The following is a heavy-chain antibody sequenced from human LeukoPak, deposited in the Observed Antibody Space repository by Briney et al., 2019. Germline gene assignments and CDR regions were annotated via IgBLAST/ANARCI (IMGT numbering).Heavy chain of an antibody. CDR2: IIPILGIA. D-gene: IGHD4-11*01. Sequence: GSSVKVSCKASGGTFSSYAISWVRQAPGQGLEWMGRIIPILGIANYAQKFQGRVTITADKSTSTAYIEVTSLRSEGTAVYYCARDSPPGSNYVGWGTYYFDYWGQGTLVTVPS. J-gene: IGHJ4*02. CDR3: ARDSPPGSNYVGWGTYYFDY. CDR1: GGTFSSYA. V-gene: IGHV1-69*04.